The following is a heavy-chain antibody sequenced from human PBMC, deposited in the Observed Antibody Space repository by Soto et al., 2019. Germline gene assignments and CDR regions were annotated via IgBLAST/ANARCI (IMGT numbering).Heavy chain of an antibody. J-gene: IGHJ6*02. D-gene: IGHD3-22*01. CDR1: GFTFSSYG. V-gene: IGHV3-33*01. CDR2: IWYDGSNK. Sequence: LRLSCAASGFTFSSYGMHWVRQAPGKGLEWVAVIWYDGSNKYYADSVKGRFTISRDNSKNTLYLQMNSLRAEDTAVYYCARDWYYYDSSADYYYGMDVWGQGTTVTVSS. CDR3: ARDWYYYDSSADYYYGMDV.